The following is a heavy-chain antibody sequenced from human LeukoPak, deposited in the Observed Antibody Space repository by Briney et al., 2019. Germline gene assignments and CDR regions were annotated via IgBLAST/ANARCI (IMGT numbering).Heavy chain of an antibody. J-gene: IGHJ5*02. CDR2: IYHSGST. CDR3: ARDLGANYPVDP. V-gene: IGHV4-38-2*02. D-gene: IGHD4/OR15-4a*01. Sequence: SETLSLTCTVSGDSISSGYYWGWIRQPPGKGLEWIGNIYHSGSTSYNPSLKSRVTISVDTSKNQFSLKLNSVTAADTAMYYCARDLGANYPVDPWGQGTLVTVSS. CDR1: GDSISSGYY.